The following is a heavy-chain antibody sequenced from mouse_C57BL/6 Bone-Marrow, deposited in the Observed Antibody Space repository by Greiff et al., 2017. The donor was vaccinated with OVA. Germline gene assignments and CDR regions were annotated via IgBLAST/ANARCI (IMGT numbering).Heavy chain of an antibody. Sequence: EVQRVESGPGLVKPSQSLSLTCSVTGYSITSGYYWNWIRQFPGNKLEWMGYISYDGSNNYNPSLKNRISITRDTSKNQFFLKLNSVTTEDTATYYCASGGTGTSDYWGQGTTLTVSS. CDR3: ASGGTGTSDY. J-gene: IGHJ2*01. V-gene: IGHV3-6*01. CDR2: ISYDGSN. CDR1: GYSITSGYY. D-gene: IGHD4-1*01.